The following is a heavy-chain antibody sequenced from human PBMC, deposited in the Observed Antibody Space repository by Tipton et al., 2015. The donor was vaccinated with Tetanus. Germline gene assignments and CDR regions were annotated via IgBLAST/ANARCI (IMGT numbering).Heavy chain of an antibody. CDR1: AFKFSKNG. CDR3: ARDMRGGSSYSGWFDL. Sequence: LSLTCATSAFKFSKNGMHWVRQAPGKGLEWVAFIWYDGSEKYYADSVKGRFTISRDSSKDTLYLQMNSLRVEDTAVYYCARDMRGGSSYSGWFDLWGQGTPVTVSS. D-gene: IGHD2-15*01. J-gene: IGHJ5*02. V-gene: IGHV3-33*01. CDR2: IWYDGSEK.